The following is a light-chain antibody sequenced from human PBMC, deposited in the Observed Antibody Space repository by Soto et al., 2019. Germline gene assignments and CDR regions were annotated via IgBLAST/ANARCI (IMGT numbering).Light chain of an antibody. CDR2: EVS. CDR3: SSYTSSSTLV. V-gene: IGLV2-14*01. CDR1: SSGVGGYNY. Sequence: QSALTQPASVSGSPGQSITISCTGTSSGVGGYNYVSWYQQHPGKAPKLMICEVSNRPSGVSNRFSGSKSGNTASLTISGLQAEDEADYYCSSYTSSSTLVFGGGTKLTVL. J-gene: IGLJ3*02.